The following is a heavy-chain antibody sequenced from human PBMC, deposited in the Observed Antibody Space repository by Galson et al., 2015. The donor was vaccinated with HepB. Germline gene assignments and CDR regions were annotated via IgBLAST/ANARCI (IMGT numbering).Heavy chain of an antibody. CDR1: GFTFSSYG. CDR2: IWYDGSNK. CDR3: ARDPLDSHLGGWFDP. V-gene: IGHV3-33*01. Sequence: LRLSCAASGFTFSSYGMHWVRQAPGKGLEWVAIIWYDGSNKYYADSVKGRFTISRDNSKNTLFLQMNSLRAEDTAVYYCARDPLDSHLGGWFDPWGQGTLVTVSS. J-gene: IGHJ5*02. D-gene: IGHD1-26*01.